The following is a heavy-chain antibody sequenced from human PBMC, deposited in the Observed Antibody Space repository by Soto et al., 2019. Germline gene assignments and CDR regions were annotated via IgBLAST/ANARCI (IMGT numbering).Heavy chain of an antibody. CDR2: ISGSGGST. J-gene: IGHJ4*02. CDR1: GFTFSSYD. Sequence: PGGSLRLSCAASGFTFSSYDMSWVRQAPGKGLEWVSAISGSGGSTYYADSVKGRFTISRDNSKNTLYLQMNSLRAEDTAVYYCAKISNPYPTPYFDYWGQGTLVTVSS. V-gene: IGHV3-23*01. CDR3: AKISNPYPTPYFDY. D-gene: IGHD4-4*01.